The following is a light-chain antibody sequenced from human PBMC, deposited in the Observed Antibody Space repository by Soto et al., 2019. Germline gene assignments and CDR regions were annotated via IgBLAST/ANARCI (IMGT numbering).Light chain of an antibody. CDR3: EQYNKWPLFT. Sequence: EVVMTQSPATLSVSPGERATLSCRASQSVSSNLAWYQLRPGQAPRLLIYGASTRATGIPARFSGSGSGTDFTLTISSLQSEDFALYYCEQYNKWPLFTFGPGTRLDIK. CDR2: GAS. CDR1: QSVSSN. J-gene: IGKJ3*01. V-gene: IGKV3-15*01.